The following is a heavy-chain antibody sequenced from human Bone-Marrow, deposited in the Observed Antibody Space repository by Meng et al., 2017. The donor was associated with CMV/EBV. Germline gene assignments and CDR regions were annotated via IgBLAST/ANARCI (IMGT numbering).Heavy chain of an antibody. CDR2: IKQDGSAI. D-gene: IGHD3-3*01. CDR1: GSTFSSYW. CDR3: AKGSGYLIDY. V-gene: IGHV3-7*01. Sequence: GESLKISCVASGSTFSSYWMTWVRQAPGKGREWVANIKQDGSAINYVDSVKGRFTISRDNAKNSLYLQMNSLRVEDTAVYYCAKGSGYLIDYWGQGTLVTVPS. J-gene: IGHJ4*02.